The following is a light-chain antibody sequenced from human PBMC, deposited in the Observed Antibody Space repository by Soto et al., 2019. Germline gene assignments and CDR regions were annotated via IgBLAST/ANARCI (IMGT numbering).Light chain of an antibody. Sequence: QSALTQPASVSGSPGRSVTISCTGSSSDVGDFNYVSWYQHLPGRAPKLIIYDVTNRPLGLSYRFSASKSGRTASLTISGLHAEDEDDDYCSSYSSSSTHLVFGGGTKLTVL. V-gene: IGLV2-14*03. CDR3: SSYSSSSTHLV. J-gene: IGLJ2*01. CDR1: SSDVGDFNY. CDR2: DVT.